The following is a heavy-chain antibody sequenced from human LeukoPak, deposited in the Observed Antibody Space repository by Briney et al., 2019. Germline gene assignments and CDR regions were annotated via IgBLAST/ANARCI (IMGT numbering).Heavy chain of an antibody. CDR2: INHSGST. CDR1: GGSFSGYY. D-gene: IGHD4-17*01. Sequence: SETLSLTCAVYGGSFSGYYWSWIRQPPGKGLEWIGEINHSGSTNYNPSLKSRVTISVDTSKNQFSLKLSSVTAADTAVYYCARVPDYGDYGWFDPRGQGTLVTVSS. V-gene: IGHV4-34*01. CDR3: ARVPDYGDYGWFDP. J-gene: IGHJ5*02.